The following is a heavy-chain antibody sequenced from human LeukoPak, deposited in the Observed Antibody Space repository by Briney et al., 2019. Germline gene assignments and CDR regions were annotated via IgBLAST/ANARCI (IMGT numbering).Heavy chain of an antibody. Sequence: GGSLRLSCAASGFPFSSYAMSWVREAPGKGRKGVSAMSDSGGSTYYAGSVKCRYTISRDNSKNTLYLQMNSLRAEDTAVYYCAKFVFFSGFSGTNKYVDYWGQGALVTVSS. D-gene: IGHD2-2*01. CDR3: AKFVFFSGFSGTNKYVDY. V-gene: IGHV3-23*01. CDR2: MSDSGGST. J-gene: IGHJ4*02. CDR1: GFPFSSYA.